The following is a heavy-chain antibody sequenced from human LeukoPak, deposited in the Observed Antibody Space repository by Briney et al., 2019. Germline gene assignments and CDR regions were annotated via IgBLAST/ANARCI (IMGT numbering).Heavy chain of an antibody. D-gene: IGHD3-10*01. V-gene: IGHV3-74*01. CDR1: GFTFSSYW. CDR3: ARHSMVRGVMGAFDI. J-gene: IGHJ3*02. CDR2: INSDGSST. Sequence: GGSLRLSCAASGFTFSSYWMHWVRQAPGKGLVWVSRINSDGSSTTYADSAKGRFTISRDNAKNSLYLQMNSLRAEDTAVYYCARHSMVRGVMGAFDIWGQGTMVTVSS.